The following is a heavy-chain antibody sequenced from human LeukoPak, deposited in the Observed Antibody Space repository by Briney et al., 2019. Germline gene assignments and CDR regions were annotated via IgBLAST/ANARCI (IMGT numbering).Heavy chain of an antibody. V-gene: IGHV1-2*02. J-gene: IGHJ4*02. CDR1: GYTFTGYY. D-gene: IGHD2-2*01. CDR3: ARELYCSSSSCYEGGDYFDY. CDR2: INPNSGGT. Sequence: ASVKVSCKASGYTFTGYYIHWVRQAPGQGLEWMGWINPNSGGTNYPQKFQGRVTMTRDTSISTAYMELSRLRSDDTAVYYCARELYCSSSSCYEGGDYFDYWGQGTLVTVSS.